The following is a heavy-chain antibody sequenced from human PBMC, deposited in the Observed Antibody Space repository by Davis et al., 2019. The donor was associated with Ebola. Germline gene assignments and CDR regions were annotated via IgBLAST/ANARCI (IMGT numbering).Heavy chain of an antibody. D-gene: IGHD3-22*01. Sequence: SETLSPTCTVSGGSISSYYWSWIRQPPGKGLEWIGSIYYSGSTNYNLSLKSRFTISVDTSKNQFSLKLSSVTAADTAVYYCAREVITTTIIVIAQAFDIWGQGTMVTVSS. J-gene: IGHJ3*02. CDR1: GGSISSYY. CDR3: AREVITTTIIVIAQAFDI. V-gene: IGHV4-59*12. CDR2: IYYSGST.